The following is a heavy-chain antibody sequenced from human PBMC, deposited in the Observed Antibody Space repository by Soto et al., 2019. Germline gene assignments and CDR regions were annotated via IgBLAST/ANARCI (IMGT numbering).Heavy chain of an antibody. CDR2: ISAYNGNT. CDR1: GYTFTSYG. J-gene: IGHJ4*02. Sequence: ASVKVSCKASGYTFTSYGISWVRQAPGQGLEWMGWISAYNGNTNYAQKLQGRVTMTTDTSTSTAYMELRSLRSDDTAVYYCARAGIVLMVYADFDYWGQGTLVTVSS. D-gene: IGHD2-8*01. V-gene: IGHV1-18*01. CDR3: ARAGIVLMVYADFDY.